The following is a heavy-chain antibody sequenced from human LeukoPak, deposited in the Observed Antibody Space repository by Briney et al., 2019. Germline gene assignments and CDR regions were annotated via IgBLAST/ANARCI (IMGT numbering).Heavy chain of an antibody. D-gene: IGHD3-9*01. CDR2: IKQDGSEK. CDR3: ARDRTGTGDYYFDY. CDR1: GFTFSSYW. Sequence: GGSLRLPCAASGFTFSSYWMSWVRQAPGKGLEWVANIKQDGSEKYYVDSVKGRFTISRDNAKNSLYLQMNSLRAEDTAVYYCARDRTGTGDYYFDYWGQGTLVTVSS. V-gene: IGHV3-7*01. J-gene: IGHJ4*02.